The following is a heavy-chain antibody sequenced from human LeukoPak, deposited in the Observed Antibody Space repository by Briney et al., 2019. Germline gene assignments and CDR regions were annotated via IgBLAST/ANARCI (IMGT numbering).Heavy chain of an antibody. Sequence: SETLSLTCTVSGGSISSSSYYWGWIRQPPGKGLEWIGSIYYSGSTYYNPSLKSRVTISVDTSKNQFSLKLSSVTAADTAVYYCALDIVATISHSNDFDYWGQGTLVTVSS. V-gene: IGHV4-39*01. CDR3: ALDIVATISHSNDFDY. CDR1: GGSISSSSYY. D-gene: IGHD5-12*01. J-gene: IGHJ4*02. CDR2: IYYSGST.